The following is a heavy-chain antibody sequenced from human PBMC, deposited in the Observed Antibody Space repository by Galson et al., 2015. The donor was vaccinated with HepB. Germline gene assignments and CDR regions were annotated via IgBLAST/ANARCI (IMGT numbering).Heavy chain of an antibody. D-gene: IGHD3-10*01. CDR2: IYPGDSDT. CDR1: GYSFTSYW. Sequence: QSGAEVKKPGESLKISCKGSGYSFTSYWIGWVRQMPGKGLEWMGIIYPGDSDTRYSPSFQGQVTISADKSISTAYLQWSSLKASDTAIYYCARLLTPLLWFGSDAFDIWGQGTMVTVSS. J-gene: IGHJ3*02. CDR3: ARLLTPLLWFGSDAFDI. V-gene: IGHV5-51*01.